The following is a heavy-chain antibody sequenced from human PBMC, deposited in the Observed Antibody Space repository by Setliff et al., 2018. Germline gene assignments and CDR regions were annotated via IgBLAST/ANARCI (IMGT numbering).Heavy chain of an antibody. J-gene: IGHJ4*02. D-gene: IGHD3-22*01. CDR3: AIMGGDSSGYYGVDY. V-gene: IGHV4-30-4*08. CDR1: GGSISSGDYY. Sequence: SETLSLTCTVSGGSISSGDYYWSWIRQPPGKGLEWIGYIYYSGSTYYNPSLKSRVTISVDTSKNQFSLKLSSVTAADTAVYYCAIMGGDSSGYYGVDYWGQGTLVTVSS. CDR2: IYYSGST.